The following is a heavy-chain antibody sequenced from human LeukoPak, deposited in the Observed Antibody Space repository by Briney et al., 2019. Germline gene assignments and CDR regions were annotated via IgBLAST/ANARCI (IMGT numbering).Heavy chain of an antibody. CDR1: GFTFSSYG. CDR2: ISGSGGST. J-gene: IGHJ6*03. D-gene: IGHD3-3*01. CDR3: AREPLYYDFWSGYSSYYYYMDV. Sequence: GGTLRLSCAASGFTFSSYGMSWVRQAPGKGLEWVSAISGSGGSTYYADSVKGRFTISRDNSKNTLYLQMNSLRAEDTAVYYCAREPLYYDFWSGYSSYYYYMDVWGKGTTVTVSS. V-gene: IGHV3-23*01.